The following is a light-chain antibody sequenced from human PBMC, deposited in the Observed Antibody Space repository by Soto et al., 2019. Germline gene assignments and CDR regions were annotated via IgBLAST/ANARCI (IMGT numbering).Light chain of an antibody. Sequence: QSVLTQPPSVSGAPGQRVTISCTGSSSNIGANYDVHWYQQRPGTAPKLLIFANSNRPSGVPDPFSGSKSGTSASLVITGLQAEDEGDYYCQSYDSTLSARYVFGTGTKLTVL. CDR1: SSNIGANYD. CDR2: ANS. V-gene: IGLV1-40*01. CDR3: QSYDSTLSARYV. J-gene: IGLJ1*01.